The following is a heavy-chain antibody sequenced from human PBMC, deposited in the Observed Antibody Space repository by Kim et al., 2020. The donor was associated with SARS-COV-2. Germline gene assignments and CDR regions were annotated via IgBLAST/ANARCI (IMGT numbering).Heavy chain of an antibody. CDR2: ISWNSGSI. Sequence: GGSLRLSCAASGFTFDDYAMHWVRQAPGKGLEWVSGISWNSGSIGYADSVKGRFTISRDNAKNSLYLQMNSLRAEDTALYYCAKDLTGTTQSPFDYWGQGTLVTVSS. V-gene: IGHV3-9*01. J-gene: IGHJ4*02. CDR3: AKDLTGTTQSPFDY. CDR1: GFTFDDYA. D-gene: IGHD1-7*01.